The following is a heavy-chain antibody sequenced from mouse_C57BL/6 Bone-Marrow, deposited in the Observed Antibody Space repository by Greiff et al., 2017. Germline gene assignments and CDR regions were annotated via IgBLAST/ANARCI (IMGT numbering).Heavy chain of an antibody. Sequence: VKLVESGAELARPGASVKLSCKASGYTFTSYGISWVKQRTGQGLEWIGEIYPRSGNTYYNEKFKGKATLTADKSSSTAYMELRSLTSEDSAVYFCARRGYGSSPYYFDYWGQGTTLTVSS. V-gene: IGHV1-81*01. J-gene: IGHJ2*01. CDR3: ARRGYGSSPYYFDY. CDR1: GYTFTSYG. D-gene: IGHD1-1*01. CDR2: IYPRSGNT.